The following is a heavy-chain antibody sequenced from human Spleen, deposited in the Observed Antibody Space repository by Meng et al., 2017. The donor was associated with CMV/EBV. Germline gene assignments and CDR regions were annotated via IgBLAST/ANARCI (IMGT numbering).Heavy chain of an antibody. CDR3: ARTDVGWLQSDY. CDR2: SYYDGST. D-gene: IGHD5-24*01. V-gene: IGHV3-53*01. Sequence: LSCAASGFTVSSNYMTWVRQAPGKGLEWVSVSYYDGSTYYANSVKGRFTISRDNSKNTLYLQMNSLRAEDTAVYYCARTDVGWLQSDYWGQGTLVTVSS. CDR1: GFTVSSNY. J-gene: IGHJ4*02.